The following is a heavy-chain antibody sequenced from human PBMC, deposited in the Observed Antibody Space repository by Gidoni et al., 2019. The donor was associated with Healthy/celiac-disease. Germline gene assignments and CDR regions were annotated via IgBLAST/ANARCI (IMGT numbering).Heavy chain of an antibody. Sequence: QVQLVESGGGVVQPGRSLRLSCSASGFTFSSYGMHWVRQAPGKGLECVAVIWYDGSNKYYADAVKGRFTISRDNSKNTLYLQMNSLRAEDTAVYYCARDLRGSGYYSTLDYWGQGTLVTVSS. D-gene: IGHD3-22*01. CDR3: ARDLRGSGYYSTLDY. V-gene: IGHV3-33*01. J-gene: IGHJ4*02. CDR1: GFTFSSYG. CDR2: IWYDGSNK.